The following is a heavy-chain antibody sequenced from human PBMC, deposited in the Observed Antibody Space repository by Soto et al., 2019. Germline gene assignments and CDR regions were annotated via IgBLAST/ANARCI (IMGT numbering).Heavy chain of an antibody. D-gene: IGHD3-10*01. V-gene: IGHV3-23*01. CDR3: AKDSYYYGSGSYPYS. J-gene: IGHJ4*02. CDR2: ISGSGGST. Sequence: GGSLRLSCAASVFTFISYAMSWVRQAPGKGLEWVSAISGSGGSTYYADSVKGRFTISRDNSKNTLYLQMNSLRAEDTAVYYCAKDSYYYGSGSYPYSWGQGTLVTVSS. CDR1: VFTFISYA.